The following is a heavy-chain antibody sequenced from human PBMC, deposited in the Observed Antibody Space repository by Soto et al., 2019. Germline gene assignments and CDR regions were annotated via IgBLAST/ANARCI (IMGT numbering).Heavy chain of an antibody. Sequence: QVQLQQWGAGLLKPSETLSLTCAVYGGSFSGYYWSWIRQPPGKRLEWIGEINHSGSTNYNPFLKSRVTRSVDTSKNQFSLKLSSVTAADTAVYYCARGGGFTVTTSVYFQHWGQGTLVTVSS. D-gene: IGHD4-17*01. CDR3: ARGGGFTVTTSVYFQH. V-gene: IGHV4-34*01. CDR1: GGSFSGYY. J-gene: IGHJ1*01. CDR2: INHSGST.